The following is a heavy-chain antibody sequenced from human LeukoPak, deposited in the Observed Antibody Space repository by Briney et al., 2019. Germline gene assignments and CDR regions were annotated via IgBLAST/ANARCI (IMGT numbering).Heavy chain of an antibody. Sequence: GEPLKISCKASGYSFTTYWVGWVREMPGRGLEGMGIIYPSDSDTRSSPSFPGQVNIPADKSISPAYLHWSSLNASDTAIYYCARHTSGSYHSAFDPRGQGTPVTASS. J-gene: IGHJ5*02. CDR1: GYSFTTYW. V-gene: IGHV5-51*01. D-gene: IGHD1-26*01. CDR2: IYPSDSDT. CDR3: ARHTSGSYHSAFDP.